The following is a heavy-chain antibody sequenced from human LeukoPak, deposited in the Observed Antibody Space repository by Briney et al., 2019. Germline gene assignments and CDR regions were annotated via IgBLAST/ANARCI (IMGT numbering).Heavy chain of an antibody. V-gene: IGHV4-34*01. Sequence: PSETLSLTCAVYGGSFSGYYWSWIRQPPGKGLEWIGEINHSGSTNYNPSLKSRVTISVDTSKNQFSLKLSSVTAADTAVYYCARGRRVAAAYLDYWGQGTLVTVSS. D-gene: IGHD6-13*01. CDR3: ARGRRVAAAYLDY. J-gene: IGHJ4*02. CDR1: GGSFSGYY. CDR2: INHSGST.